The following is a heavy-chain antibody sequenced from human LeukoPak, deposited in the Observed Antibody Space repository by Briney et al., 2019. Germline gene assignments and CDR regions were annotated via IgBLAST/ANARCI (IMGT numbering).Heavy chain of an antibody. Sequence: GGSLRLSCAASGFTFSDYYVTWVRQAPGKGLEWVSYIDGTNSYTNYADSVKGRFTIARDNAKNSLYLQMNSLRAEDTAVYYCAAFYYSAFFDYWGLGTLVTVSS. V-gene: IGHV3-11*03. CDR3: AAFYYSAFFDY. J-gene: IGHJ4*02. CDR1: GFTFSDYY. CDR2: IDGTNSYT. D-gene: IGHD3-10*01.